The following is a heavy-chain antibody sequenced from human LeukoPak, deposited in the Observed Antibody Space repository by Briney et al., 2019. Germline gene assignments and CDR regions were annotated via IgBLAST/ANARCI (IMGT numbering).Heavy chain of an antibody. J-gene: IGHJ4*02. CDR2: ISSSSSSYI. CDR1: GFTFSSYS. D-gene: IGHD3-22*01. V-gene: IGHV3-21*01. CDR3: ANSVTYYYDSSGWYFDY. Sequence: KPGGSLRLSCAASGFTFSSYSMNWVRQAPGKGLEWVSSISSSSSSYIYYADSVKGRFTISRDNAKNSLYLQMNSLRAEDTAVYYCANSVTYYYDSSGWYFDYWGQGTLVTVSS.